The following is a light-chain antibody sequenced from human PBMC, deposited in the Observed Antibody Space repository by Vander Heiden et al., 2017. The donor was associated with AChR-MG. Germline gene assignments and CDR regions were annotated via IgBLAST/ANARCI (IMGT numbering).Light chain of an antibody. Sequence: SSELTQDPAVSVALGQTVTITCQGDSLRNYYATWSQQKPGQAPVLVIFVKNNRPSGIPDRFSSSSSENTASFTITGAQAEDEGDYHCSSRDTSGNLHVLFGGGTRLTVL. J-gene: IGLJ2*01. CDR1: SLRNYY. CDR2: VKN. CDR3: SSRDTSGNLHVL. V-gene: IGLV3-19*01.